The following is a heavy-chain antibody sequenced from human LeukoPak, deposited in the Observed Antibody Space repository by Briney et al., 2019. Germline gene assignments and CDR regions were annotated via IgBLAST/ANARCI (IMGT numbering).Heavy chain of an antibody. J-gene: IGHJ4*02. CDR3: ATSSVWYRFFDY. D-gene: IGHD6-19*01. Sequence: GESLKISCAASGFTFSTYAMHWVRQAPGEGLEWVAMISPDGSNKNYADSVKGRFTITRDNSKNTLYLQMASLRAEDTAIYYCATSSVWYRFFDYWGQGTLVTVSS. CDR1: GFTFSTYA. V-gene: IGHV3-30-3*01. CDR2: ISPDGSNK.